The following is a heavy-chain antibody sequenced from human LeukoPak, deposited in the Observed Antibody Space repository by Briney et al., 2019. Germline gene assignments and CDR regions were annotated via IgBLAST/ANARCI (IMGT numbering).Heavy chain of an antibody. V-gene: IGHV3-7*01. Sequence: GGTLRLSCAASGFTFSSYWMSWVRQAPGKGLEWVANIKQDGSDKYYVESVKGRFTISRDNAKKSLYLQMNSPRAEDTAVYYCARDPLYFDWPAGSDYCGQGTLVTVSS. D-gene: IGHD3-9*01. CDR2: IKQDGSDK. CDR1: GFTFSSYW. CDR3: ARDPLYFDWPAGSDY. J-gene: IGHJ4*02.